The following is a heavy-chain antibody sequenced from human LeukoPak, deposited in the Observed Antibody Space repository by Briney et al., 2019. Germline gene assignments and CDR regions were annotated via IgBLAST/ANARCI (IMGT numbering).Heavy chain of an antibody. D-gene: IGHD4-11*01. CDR3: ATRTDYSNSKRPFDY. CDR2: ISAYNGNT. Sequence: AASVKVSCKASGYTFTSYGISWVRQAPGQGLEWMGWISAYNGNTNYAQKLQGRVTMTTDTSTSTAYMELRSLRSDDTAVYYCATRTDYSNSKRPFDYWGQGTLVTVSS. J-gene: IGHJ4*02. V-gene: IGHV1-18*01. CDR1: GYTFTSYG.